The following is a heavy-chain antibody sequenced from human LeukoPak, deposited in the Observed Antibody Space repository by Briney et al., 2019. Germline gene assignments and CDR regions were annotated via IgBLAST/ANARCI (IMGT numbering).Heavy chain of an antibody. J-gene: IGHJ6*02. CDR3: ARGGGLDV. D-gene: IGHD3-16*01. V-gene: IGHV3-9*01. CDR2: ISWNGGGK. Sequence: GGSLRLSCAASGFTFEHYAMHWVRQAPGKGLEWVSGISWNGGGKGYVESVKGRFTISRENAKNSLYLQMSNLRAEDTAVYFCARGGGLDVWGQGATVTVSS. CDR1: GFTFEHYA.